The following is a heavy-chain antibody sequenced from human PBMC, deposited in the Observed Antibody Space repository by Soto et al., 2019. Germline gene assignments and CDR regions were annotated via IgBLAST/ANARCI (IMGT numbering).Heavy chain of an antibody. Sequence: QITLKESGPTLVKPTQTLTLTCSFSGFSLSTTGVAVGWIRQPPGKALECLVLIYWDDDKRYSPSLKSRLTITRDTSKNQVVLTMTDMDPVDTATYYCAQRVDYRGSWNTGYFDYWGQGTLVTVSS. CDR3: AQRVDYRGSWNTGYFDY. D-gene: IGHD2-15*01. V-gene: IGHV2-5*02. CDR2: IYWDDDK. CDR1: GFSLSTTGVA. J-gene: IGHJ4*02.